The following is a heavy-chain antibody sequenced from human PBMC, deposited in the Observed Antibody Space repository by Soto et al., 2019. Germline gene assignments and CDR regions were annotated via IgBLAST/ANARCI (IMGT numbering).Heavy chain of an antibody. D-gene: IGHD6-6*01. CDR3: ARARVISSRNWFDP. V-gene: IGHV4-31*03. CDR1: NGSINRGGYY. Sequence: LTCTISNGSINRGGYYCSWIRQHPGKGLEWVGYMSYSGSTYYSPSLKSRVTISVDTSKTQLSLKLSSVTAADTAIYFCARARVISSRNWFDPWGQGTLVTVSS. J-gene: IGHJ5*02. CDR2: MSYSGST.